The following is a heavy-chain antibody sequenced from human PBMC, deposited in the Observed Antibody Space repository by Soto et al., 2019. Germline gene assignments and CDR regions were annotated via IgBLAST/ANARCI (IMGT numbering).Heavy chain of an antibody. V-gene: IGHV3-21*01. J-gene: IGHJ6*02. Sequence: LRLSCAASGFTFSSYSMNWVRQAPGKGLEWVSSISSSSSYIYYADSVKGRFTISRDNAKNSLYLQMNSLRAEDTAVYYCARDPDDPTNSYGMDVWGQGTTVTVSS. CDR1: GFTFSSYS. CDR2: ISSSSSYI. CDR3: ARDPDDPTNSYGMDV.